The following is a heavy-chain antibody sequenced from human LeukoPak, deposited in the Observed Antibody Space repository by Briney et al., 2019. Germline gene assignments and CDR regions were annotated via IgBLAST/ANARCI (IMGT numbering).Heavy chain of an antibody. CDR1: GFIFCNAW. CDR3: ATVAHSSTLDY. CDR2: ITSKPDGGTA. D-gene: IGHD2-2*01. V-gene: IGHV3-15*01. J-gene: IGHJ4*02. Sequence: GGSLRLSCAASGFIFCNAWMSWVRQAPGKGLEWVGRITSKPDGGTADYGAPAKGRFTISRDDSKNTLCLQMNSLKTEDTAVYYCATVAHSSTLDYWGQGSLLTVSS.